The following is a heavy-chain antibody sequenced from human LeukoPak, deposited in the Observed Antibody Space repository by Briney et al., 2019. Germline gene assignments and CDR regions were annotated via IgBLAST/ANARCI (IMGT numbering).Heavy chain of an antibody. V-gene: IGHV3-15*01. CDR1: GFTFSNAW. CDR2: IKSKTDGGTT. D-gene: IGHD6-19*01. CDR3: AKGLVGQWLVRSAFDI. Sequence: GGSLRLSCAASGFTFSNAWMSWVRQAPGKGLEWVGRIKSKTDGGTTDYAAPVKGRFTISRDDSKNTLYLQMNSLKTEDTVVYYCAKGLVGQWLVRSAFDIWGQGTMVTVSS. J-gene: IGHJ3*02.